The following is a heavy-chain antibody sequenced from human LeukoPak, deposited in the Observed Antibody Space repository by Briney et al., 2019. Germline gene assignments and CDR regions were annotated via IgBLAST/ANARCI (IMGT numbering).Heavy chain of an antibody. CDR2: INHSGST. D-gene: IGHD2-2*01. V-gene: IGHV4-34*01. Sequence: SETLSLTCAVYGGSLSGYYWSWIRQPPGKGLEWIGEINHSGSTNYNPSLKSRVTISVDTSKNQFSLKLSSVTAADTAVYYCARWDLGYCSSTSCYPTFRRYYYYGMDVWGQGTTVTVSS. CDR3: ARWDLGYCSSTSCYPTFRRYYYYGMDV. J-gene: IGHJ6*02. CDR1: GGSLSGYY.